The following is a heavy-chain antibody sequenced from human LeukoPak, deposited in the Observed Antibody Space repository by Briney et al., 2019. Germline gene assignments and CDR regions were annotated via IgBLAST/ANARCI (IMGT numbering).Heavy chain of an antibody. Sequence: GGSLRLSCAASGFTFSSYGMHWVRQAPGKGLEWVAVISYDGSNKYYADSVKGRFTISRDNSKNTLYLQMNSLRAEDTAVYYCAKDQLGHSYGWFWGAFDIWGQGTMVTVSS. V-gene: IGHV3-30*18. CDR3: AKDQLGHSYGWFWGAFDI. CDR2: ISYDGSNK. J-gene: IGHJ3*02. CDR1: GFTFSSYG. D-gene: IGHD5-18*01.